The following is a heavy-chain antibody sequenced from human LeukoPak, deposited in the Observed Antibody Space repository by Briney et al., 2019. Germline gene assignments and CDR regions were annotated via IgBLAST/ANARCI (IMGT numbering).Heavy chain of an antibody. CDR1: GFTFSLYS. J-gene: IGHJ4*02. Sequence: PGGSLRLSCAASGFTFSLYSMDWVRQAPGKGLEWVSYISGDSRTIYYADSVKGRFTISRDNAKNTLYLQMNSLRAEDTAVYYCARDIKWRGSGASDYWGQGTLVTVSS. D-gene: IGHD3-10*01. CDR3: ARDIKWRGSGASDY. V-gene: IGHV3-48*04. CDR2: ISGDSRTI.